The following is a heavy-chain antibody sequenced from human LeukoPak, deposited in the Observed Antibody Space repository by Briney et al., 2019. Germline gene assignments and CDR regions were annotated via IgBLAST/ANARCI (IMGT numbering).Heavy chain of an antibody. D-gene: IGHD1-1*01. CDR3: VRGFYADETTGYNKEFDF. CDR1: GYTFTNYD. J-gene: IGHJ4*02. Sequence: ASVTVSCKASGYTFTNYDVNWVRQATGPGLEWMGWMNPNSGHTGYAQELQGRVTMTRDTSKTTAYMELSSLKPEDTAVYYCVRGFYADETTGYNKEFDFWGQGTLVTVSS. V-gene: IGHV1-8*01. CDR2: MNPNSGHT.